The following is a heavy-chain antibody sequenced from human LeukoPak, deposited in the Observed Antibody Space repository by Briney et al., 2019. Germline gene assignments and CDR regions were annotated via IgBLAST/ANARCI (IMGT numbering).Heavy chain of an antibody. CDR1: GYTFTGYY. V-gene: IGHV1-2*02. CDR2: INPNSGGT. CDR3: ARDYHKGRVYYGMDV. D-gene: IGHD2-8*01. J-gene: IGHJ6*02. Sequence: ASVKVSCKASGYTFTGYYMHWVRQAPGQGLEWMGWINPNSGGTNYAQKFQGRVTMTRDTSISTAYMELSRLRSDDTAVYYYARDYHKGRVYYGMDVWGQGTTVTVSS.